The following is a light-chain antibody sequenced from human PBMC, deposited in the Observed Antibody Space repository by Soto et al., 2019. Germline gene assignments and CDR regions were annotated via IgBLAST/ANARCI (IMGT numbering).Light chain of an antibody. CDR3: QQYGSSPPT. V-gene: IGKV3-15*01. CDR2: GAS. Sequence: ERVMTQSPATLSASPGERATLSCRASQSVSINLAWYQQKPGQAPRLLIYGASTRATGIPARFSGSGSGTEFTLTISSLQSDDLAVYYCQQYGSSPPTFGQGTKVDIK. J-gene: IGKJ1*01. CDR1: QSVSIN.